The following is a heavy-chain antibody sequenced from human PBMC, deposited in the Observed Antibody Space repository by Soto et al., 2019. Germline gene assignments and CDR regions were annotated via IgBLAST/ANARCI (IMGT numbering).Heavy chain of an antibody. D-gene: IGHD1-26*01. V-gene: IGHV4-39*01. CDR1: GGSISSSSYY. CDR2: IYYSGST. J-gene: IGHJ4*02. Sequence: SETLSLTCTVSGGSISSSSYYWGWIRQPPGKGLEWIGSIYYSGSTYYNPSLKSRVTISVDTSKNQFSLKLSSVTAADTAVYYCARRGIVGATTGSPFDYWGQGTLVTVSS. CDR3: ARRGIVGATTGSPFDY.